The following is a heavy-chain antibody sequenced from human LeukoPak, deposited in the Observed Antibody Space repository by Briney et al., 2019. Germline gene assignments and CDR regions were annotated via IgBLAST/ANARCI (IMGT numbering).Heavy chain of an antibody. D-gene: IGHD3-9*01. CDR1: GYTFTSFG. J-gene: IGHJ5*02. CDR3: ARSYFDVLTNYYMWLAP. V-gene: IGHV1-18*01. CDR2: ITAYNGNT. Sequence: ASVKVSCKASGYTFTSFGISWVRQAPGQGLEWMGWITAYNGNTNYAHKFQGRVTMTTDTSTSTAYMELRSLRSDDTAVFYCARSYFDVLTNYYMWLAPWGQGTLVTVSS.